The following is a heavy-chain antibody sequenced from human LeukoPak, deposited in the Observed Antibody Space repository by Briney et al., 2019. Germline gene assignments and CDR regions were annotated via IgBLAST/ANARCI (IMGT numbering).Heavy chain of an antibody. CDR1: GFTFSRYA. J-gene: IGHJ4*02. CDR3: AKSPGGEFDY. V-gene: IGHV3-23*01. CDR2: ISGSDSRP. Sequence: GGSLRLSCAASGFTFSRYAMSWVRQAPGRGLEWVSTISGSDSRPFYADSVTGRFTVSRDDSKKMLYLQMNSLRAEDTAVYYCAKSPGGEFDYWGQGTLVTVSS. D-gene: IGHD3-16*01.